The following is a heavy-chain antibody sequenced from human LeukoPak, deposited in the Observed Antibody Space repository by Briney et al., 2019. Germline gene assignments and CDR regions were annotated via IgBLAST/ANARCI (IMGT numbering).Heavy chain of an antibody. CDR1: SGSISSTSYY. Sequence: SETLSLTCTAFSGSISSTSYYWGWIRQAPGKGLEWIGGIIYSGNTYYNPSLKSRVTISVDTTKNQFSLKLGSVTAADTAVYYCARERYCSSTSCLTHYYGMDVWGQGTTVTVSS. D-gene: IGHD2-2*01. V-gene: IGHV4-39*07. CDR2: IIYSGNT. CDR3: ARERYCSSTSCLTHYYGMDV. J-gene: IGHJ6*02.